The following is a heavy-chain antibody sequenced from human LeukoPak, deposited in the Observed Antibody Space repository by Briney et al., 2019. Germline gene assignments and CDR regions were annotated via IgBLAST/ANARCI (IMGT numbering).Heavy chain of an antibody. CDR2: INHSGST. CDR1: GGSFSGYY. J-gene: IGHJ6*02. CDR3: ATIYQLLGPYYYYYGMDV. V-gene: IGHV4-34*01. Sequence: SETLSLTCAVYGGSFSGYYWSWIRQPPGKGLEWIGEINHSGSTNYNPSLKSRVTISVDTSKNQFSLKLSSVTAADTAVYYCATIYQLLGPYYYYYGMDVWGQGTTVTVSS. D-gene: IGHD2-2*01.